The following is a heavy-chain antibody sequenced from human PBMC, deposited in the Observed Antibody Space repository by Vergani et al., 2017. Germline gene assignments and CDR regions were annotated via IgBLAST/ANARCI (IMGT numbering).Heavy chain of an antibody. CDR3: ARVKGVDYYDSSGYYPRWFDP. J-gene: IGHJ5*02. V-gene: IGHV4-30-4*08. D-gene: IGHD3-22*01. CDR2: IYYSGST. Sequence: QVQLQESGPGLVKPSQTLSLTCTVSGGSISSGDYYWSWIRQPPGKGLEWIGYIYYSGSTYYNPSLKSRVTISVDTSKNQFSLKLSSVTAADTAVYYCARVKGVDYYDSSGYYPRWFDPWGQGTLVTVSS. CDR1: GGSISSGDYY.